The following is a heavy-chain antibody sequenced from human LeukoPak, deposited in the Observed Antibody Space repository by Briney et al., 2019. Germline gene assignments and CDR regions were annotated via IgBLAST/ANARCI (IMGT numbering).Heavy chain of an antibody. CDR3: ARGSGSYHNWFDP. V-gene: IGHV1-18*01. J-gene: IGHJ5*02. Sequence: GASVKVSCKVSRYTLTELSMHWVRQAPGQGLEWMGWISAYNGNTNYAQKLQGRVTMTTDTSTSTAYMELRSLRSDDTAVYYCARGSGSYHNWFDPWGQGTLVTVSS. CDR1: RYTLTELS. CDR2: ISAYNGNT. D-gene: IGHD1-26*01.